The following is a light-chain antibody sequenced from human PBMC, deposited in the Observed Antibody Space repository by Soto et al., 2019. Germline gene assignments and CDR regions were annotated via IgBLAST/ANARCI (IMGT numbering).Light chain of an antibody. J-gene: IGKJ1*01. CDR1: QSISVW. CDR3: QQYDSYPWT. CDR2: KAS. Sequence: DIQMTQSPSTLSAFVGDRITITCRASQSISVWLAWYQQKPGKAPKLLMYKASSLESGVPSRFSGSGSGTEFTFTISSLQSDDFATYYCQQYDSYPWTFGQGTKVEIK. V-gene: IGKV1-5*03.